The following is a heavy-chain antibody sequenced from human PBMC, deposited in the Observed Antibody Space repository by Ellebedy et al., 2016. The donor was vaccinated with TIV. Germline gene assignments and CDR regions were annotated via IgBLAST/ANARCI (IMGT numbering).Heavy chain of an antibody. CDR3: VSNGGSLDY. D-gene: IGHD1-26*01. V-gene: IGHV3-7*01. CDR1: GFTFSNHW. J-gene: IGHJ4*02. CDR2: INLDGSEG. Sequence: GESLKISXAASGFTFSNHWMSWVRQAPGKGLEWVANINLDGSEGKYVDSVKGRFTISRDNAQNSLFLQMNSLRAEDTAVYYCVSNGGSLDYWGQGSLVTVSS.